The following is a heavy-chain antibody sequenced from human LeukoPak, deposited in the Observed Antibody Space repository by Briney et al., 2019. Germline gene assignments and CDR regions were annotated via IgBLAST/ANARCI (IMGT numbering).Heavy chain of an antibody. J-gene: IGHJ3*02. D-gene: IGHD1-26*01. CDR1: GFTFSTYW. CDR3: ARGGSPPEALGDTFDI. CDR2: VGRDGSIT. V-gene: IGHV3-74*01. Sequence: SGGSLRLSCAASGFTFSTYWMHWVRQAPGKGLVWVSRVGRDGSITRYADSVKGRFTISRDNAKNTPYLQMNSLRAEDTAVYYCARGGSPPEALGDTFDIWGQGTMVTVSS.